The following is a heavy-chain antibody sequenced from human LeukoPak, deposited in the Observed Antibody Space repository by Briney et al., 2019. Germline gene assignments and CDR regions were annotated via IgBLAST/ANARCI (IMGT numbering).Heavy chain of an antibody. D-gene: IGHD2-21*02. J-gene: IGHJ4*02. CDR1: GFNFNTDT. CDR2: IDSSSSSK. V-gene: IGHV3-21*01. Sequence: GGSLRLSCAASGFNFNTDTMNWVRQAPGKGLEWLSSIDSSSSSKFYAHSVRGRFIISRDNARKSLYLQMNSVTAEDTAVYFCLRGDRRDFWGQGTLLVVSS. CDR3: LRGDRRDF.